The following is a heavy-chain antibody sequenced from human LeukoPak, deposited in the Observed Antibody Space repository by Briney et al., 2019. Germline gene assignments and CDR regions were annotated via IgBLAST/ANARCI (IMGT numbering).Heavy chain of an antibody. CDR1: GFTFSDYY. J-gene: IGHJ4*02. D-gene: IGHD5-24*01. CDR2: ISSSGSTI. V-gene: IGHV3-11*01. Sequence: PGGSLRLSCAASGFTFSDYYMSWIRQAPGKGLEWVSYISSSGSTIYYADSVKGRFTISRDNAKNSLYLQMNSLRAEDTAVYYCVRDGEMATIWRYFDYWGQGTLVTVSS. CDR3: VRDGEMATIWRYFDY.